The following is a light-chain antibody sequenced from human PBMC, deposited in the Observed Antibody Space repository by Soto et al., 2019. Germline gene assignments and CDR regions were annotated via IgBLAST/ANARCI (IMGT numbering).Light chain of an antibody. V-gene: IGKV1-8*01. Sequence: AIRMTQSPSSLSASTGERVTITCRASQGISSYLAWYQQKPGKAPKFLIYDASTLESGVPSRFSGSGSGTEFTLTISSLQPDDFATYYCQQYDNYPLTFGGGTKVEIK. CDR1: QGISSY. CDR2: DAS. J-gene: IGKJ4*01. CDR3: QQYDNYPLT.